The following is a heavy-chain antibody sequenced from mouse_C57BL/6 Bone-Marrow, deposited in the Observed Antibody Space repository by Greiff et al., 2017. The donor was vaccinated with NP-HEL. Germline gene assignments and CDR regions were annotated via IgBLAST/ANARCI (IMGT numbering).Heavy chain of an antibody. J-gene: IGHJ2*01. V-gene: IGHV14-4*01. D-gene: IGHD1-1*01. Sequence: EVQLQQSGAELVRPGASVKLSCTASGFNIKGDYMHWVKQRPEQGLEWIGWIDPENGDTEYASKFQGKATITADTSSNTAYLQLSSLTSEDTAVYYCTFYGSHFDYWGQGTTLTVSS. CDR2: IDPENGDT. CDR1: GFNIKGDY. CDR3: TFYGSHFDY.